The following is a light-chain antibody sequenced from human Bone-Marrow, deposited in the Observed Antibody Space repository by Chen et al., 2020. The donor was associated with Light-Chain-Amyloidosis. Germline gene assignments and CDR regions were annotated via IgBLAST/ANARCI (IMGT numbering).Light chain of an antibody. CDR2: DND. Sequence: QSVLTQPPSVSAAPGQKVTISCSGSSSNIGNNYVSWYQHLPGTAPKLLIYDNDKRPSVSTDRFSGSKGGPSVTLGITGVQTGDEADYYCGKWDSSLTTRVFGGGNKLTVL. CDR3: GKWDSSLTTRV. CDR1: SSNIGNNY. V-gene: IGLV1-51*01. J-gene: IGLJ3*02.